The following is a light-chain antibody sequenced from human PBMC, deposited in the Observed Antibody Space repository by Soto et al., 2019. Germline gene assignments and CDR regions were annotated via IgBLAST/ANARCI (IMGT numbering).Light chain of an antibody. Sequence: QSALTQPASVSGSPGQSITISCTGTSSDVGSYNLVSWYQQHPGKAPKLMIYEGSKRPSGVSNRFSGSKSGNTASLTISGLQAEDEADYYCCSYAGSSISYVFGTGLKVTVL. V-gene: IGLV2-23*01. CDR1: SSDVGSYNL. J-gene: IGLJ1*01. CDR2: EGS. CDR3: CSYAGSSISYV.